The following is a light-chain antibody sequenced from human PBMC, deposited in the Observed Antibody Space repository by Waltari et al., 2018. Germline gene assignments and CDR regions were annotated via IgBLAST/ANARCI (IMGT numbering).Light chain of an antibody. V-gene: IGLV3-19*01. Sequence: SSELTQDPAVSVALGQTIRITCQRHSLRSGDASWYQQKPGQAPVLVMFGENNRPSGIPDRFSGSISGSTTSLTITGAQAEDEADYYCNSRDNRGQGVIFGGGTKVTVL. CDR3: NSRDNRGQGVI. CDR1: SLRSGD. CDR2: GEN. J-gene: IGLJ2*01.